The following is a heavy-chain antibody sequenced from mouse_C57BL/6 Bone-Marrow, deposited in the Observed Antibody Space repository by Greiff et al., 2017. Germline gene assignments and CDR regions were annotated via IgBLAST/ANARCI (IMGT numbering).Heavy chain of an antibody. D-gene: IGHD3-3*01. J-gene: IGHJ2*01. CDR3: ARETWDREYYFDY. Sequence: EVKLVESGGGLVKPGGSLKLSCAASGFTFSDYGMHWVRQAPEKGLEWVAYISSGSSTSYYADTVKGRFTISSDNAKNTLFLQMTSLRSEDTAMYYCARETWDREYYFDYWGQGTTLTVSS. CDR1: GFTFSDYG. CDR2: ISSGSSTS. V-gene: IGHV5-17*01.